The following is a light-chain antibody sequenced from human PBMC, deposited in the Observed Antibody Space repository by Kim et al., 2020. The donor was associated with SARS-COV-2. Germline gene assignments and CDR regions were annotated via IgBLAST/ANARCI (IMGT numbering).Light chain of an antibody. V-gene: IGKV1-5*03. CDR1: QSIGNL. CDR3: QHYHSYPYT. Sequence: DIQMTQSPSTLSTSVGDRVTISCRASQSIGNLLAWYQQRPGRAPKLLFYKASILQSGVPSRFGGSGSGTEFTLTISSLQPDDSATYYCQHYHSYPYTFGQGNKLEI. CDR2: KAS. J-gene: IGKJ2*01.